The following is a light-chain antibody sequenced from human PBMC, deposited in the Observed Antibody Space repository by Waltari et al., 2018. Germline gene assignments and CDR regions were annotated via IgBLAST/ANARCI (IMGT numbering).Light chain of an antibody. CDR2: LGS. CDR1: QSLLYSNGNNY. CDR3: MQPLQTPFT. J-gene: IGKJ3*01. V-gene: IGKV2-28*01. Sequence: DIVMTQSPLSLAVTPGEPASISCRSSQSLLYSNGNNYLDWYLPKPGQSPQLLIYLGSNRASGVPDRFSGRGSGTDFTLKISRVEAEDVGVYYCMQPLQTPFTFGPGTKVDIK.